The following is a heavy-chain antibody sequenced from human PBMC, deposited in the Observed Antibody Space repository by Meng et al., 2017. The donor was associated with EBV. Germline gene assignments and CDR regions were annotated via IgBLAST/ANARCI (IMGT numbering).Heavy chain of an antibody. J-gene: IGHJ4*02. CDR3: AHIIAARPFDY. V-gene: IGHV2-5*02. D-gene: IGHD6-6*01. Sequence: QLTLKESGPTRVKPTQPLTLTCTFSWFSLSTRGVGVGWIRQPPGKALEWLALIYWDDDKRYSPSLKSRLTITKDTSKNQVVLTMTNMDPVDAATYYCAHIIAARPFDYWGQGTLVTVSS. CDR2: IYWDDDK. CDR1: WFSLSTRGVG.